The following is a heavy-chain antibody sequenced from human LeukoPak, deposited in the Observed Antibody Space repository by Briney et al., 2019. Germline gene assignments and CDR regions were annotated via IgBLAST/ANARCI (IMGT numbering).Heavy chain of an antibody. D-gene: IGHD5-18*01. J-gene: IGHJ4*02. CDR3: ARAVLGYSWVYDY. CDR1: GFTFNNYI. V-gene: IGHV3-48*02. Sequence: SGGSLRLSCAASGFTFNNYIMTWVRQAPGRGLELVSYISSGSGTMYYADSVKGRFTISRDNAKKSLYLQMNSLRDEDTAVYYCARAVLGYSWVYDYWGQGTLVTVSS. CDR2: ISSGSGTM.